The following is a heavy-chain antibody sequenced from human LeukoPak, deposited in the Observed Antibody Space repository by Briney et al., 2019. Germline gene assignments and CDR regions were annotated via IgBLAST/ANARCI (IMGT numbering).Heavy chain of an antibody. V-gene: IGHV4-4*02. D-gene: IGHD1-14*01. CDR3: AREILGGFNPGAY. CDR2: IHRSGSP. Sequence: SETLSLSCTVSLDSTTSNFWSWVRQLPGKSLEWIGEIHRSGSPNYNPSLQSRVTISIDRSRNQIVLELSSATAADTAVYYCAREILGGFNPGAYWGRGTLVTVSS. CDR1: LDSTTSNFW. J-gene: IGHJ2*01.